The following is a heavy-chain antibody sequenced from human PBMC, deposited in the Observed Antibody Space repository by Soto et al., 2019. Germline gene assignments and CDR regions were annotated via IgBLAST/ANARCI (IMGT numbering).Heavy chain of an antibody. D-gene: IGHD2-15*01. Sequence: QVQLVQSGAEVKKPGSSVKVSCKASGGTFSSYTISWVRQAPGQGLEWLGRIIPILGIANYAQKFQGRVTITADKSTSTAYMELSSLRSEDTAVYYCARSGCSGVDTDCGAFDIWGQGTMVTGSS. CDR3: ARSGCSGVDTDCGAFDI. J-gene: IGHJ3*02. CDR1: GGTFSSYT. CDR2: IIPILGIA. V-gene: IGHV1-69*02.